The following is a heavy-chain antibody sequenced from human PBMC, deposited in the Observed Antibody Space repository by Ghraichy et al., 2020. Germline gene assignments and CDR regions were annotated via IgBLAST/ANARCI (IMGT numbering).Heavy chain of an antibody. D-gene: IGHD6-19*01. J-gene: IGHJ6*02. CDR3: AKSGPRYSSGWFTDYYYYGMDV. V-gene: IGHV3-23*01. CDR1: GFTFSSYA. CDR2: ISGSGGST. Sequence: GGSLRLSCAASGFTFSSYAMSWVRQAPGKGLEWVSAISGSGGSTYYADSVKGRFTISRDNSKNTLYLQMNSLRAEDTAVYYCAKSGPRYSSGWFTDYYYYGMDVWGQGTTVTVSS.